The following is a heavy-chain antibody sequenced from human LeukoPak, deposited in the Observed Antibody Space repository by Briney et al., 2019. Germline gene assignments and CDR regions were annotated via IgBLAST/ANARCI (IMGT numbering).Heavy chain of an antibody. Sequence: PSETLSLTCAVYGGSFSGYYWSWIRQPPGKGLEWIGEINHSGSTNYNPSLKSRVTISVDTSKSQFSLKLSSVTAADTAVYYCARGRGDSSGYYYFDYWGQGTLVTVSS. D-gene: IGHD3-22*01. V-gene: IGHV4-34*01. CDR2: INHSGST. CDR3: ARGRGDSSGYYYFDY. J-gene: IGHJ4*02. CDR1: GGSFSGYY.